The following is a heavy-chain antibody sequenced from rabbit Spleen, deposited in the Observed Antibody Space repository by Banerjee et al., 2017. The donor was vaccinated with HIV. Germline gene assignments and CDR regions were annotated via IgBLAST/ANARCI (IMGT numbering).Heavy chain of an antibody. D-gene: IGHD4-2*01. V-gene: IGHV1S45*01. CDR2: IDVIKSANT. Sequence: EQLEESGGDLVKPGASLTLTCKASGLDFSSSYWMCWVRQAPGKGLEWIACIDVIKSANTYYASWAKGRFTISKTSSTTVTLQMTSLTAADTATYFCARDSAGREDFNLWGPGTLVTVS. J-gene: IGHJ4*01. CDR1: GLDFSSSYW. CDR3: ARDSAGREDFNL.